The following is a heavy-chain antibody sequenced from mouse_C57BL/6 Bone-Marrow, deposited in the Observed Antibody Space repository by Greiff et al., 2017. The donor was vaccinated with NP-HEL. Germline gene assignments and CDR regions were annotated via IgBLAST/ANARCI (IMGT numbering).Heavy chain of an antibody. Sequence: VHVKQSGAELVRPGASVKLSCTASGFNIKDDYMHWVKQRPEQGLEWIGWIDPENGDTEYASKFQGKATITADTSSNTAYLQLSSLTSEDTAVYYCTTGAASYWYFDVWGTGTTVTVSS. CDR1: GFNIKDDY. J-gene: IGHJ1*03. V-gene: IGHV14-4*01. D-gene: IGHD1-2*01. CDR3: TTGAASYWYFDV. CDR2: IDPENGDT.